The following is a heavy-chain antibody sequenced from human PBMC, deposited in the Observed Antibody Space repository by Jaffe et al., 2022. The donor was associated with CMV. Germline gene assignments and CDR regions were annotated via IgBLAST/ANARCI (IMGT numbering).Heavy chain of an antibody. J-gene: IGHJ4*02. CDR3: ASFPKVSAAGTGLLGY. CDR1: GFTFSSYG. V-gene: IGHV3-33*08. Sequence: QVQLVESGGGVVQPGRSLRLSCAASGFTFSSYGMHWVRQAPGKGLEWVAVIWYDGSNKYYADSVKGRFTISRDNSKNTLYLQMNSLRAEDTAVYYCASFPKVSAAGTGLLGYWGQGTLVTVSS. D-gene: IGHD6-13*01. CDR2: IWYDGSNK.